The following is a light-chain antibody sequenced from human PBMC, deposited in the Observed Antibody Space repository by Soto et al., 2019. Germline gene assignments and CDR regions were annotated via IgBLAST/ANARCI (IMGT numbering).Light chain of an antibody. Sequence: DIQMTQSPSSLSASVGDRVTITCRASQSISSYLNWYQQKPGKVPKLLIYGATSLQGGVPSRFSGSGSGTEFTLTISSLQPDDFATYYCQQYNSYWTFGQGTKVDIK. CDR3: QQYNSYWT. J-gene: IGKJ1*01. V-gene: IGKV1-39*01. CDR1: QSISSY. CDR2: GAT.